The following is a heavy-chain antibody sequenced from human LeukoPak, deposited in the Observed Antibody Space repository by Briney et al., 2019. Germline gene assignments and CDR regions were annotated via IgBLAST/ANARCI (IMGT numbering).Heavy chain of an antibody. CDR2: ISDSGSRT. Sequence: GGSLRLSCAASGFIFDRYGMTWVRQAPGEGLKWVSSISDSGSRTYYADSVKGRFTVSRDNSKNTVYVQMNSLRAEDTAIYYCAKQESSVSYPYYFDYWGQGTLVTVSS. V-gene: IGHV3-23*01. CDR1: GFIFDRYG. CDR3: AKQESSVSYPYYFDY. D-gene: IGHD3-22*01. J-gene: IGHJ4*02.